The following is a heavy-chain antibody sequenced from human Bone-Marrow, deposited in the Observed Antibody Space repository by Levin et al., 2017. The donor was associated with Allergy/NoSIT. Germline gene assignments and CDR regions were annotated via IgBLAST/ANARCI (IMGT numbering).Heavy chain of an antibody. CDR1: GGSISSYY. D-gene: IGHD2-2*02. Sequence: MSGGSLRLSCTVSGGSISSYYWSWIRQPPGKGLEWIGYIYYSGSTNYNPSLKSRVTISVDTSKNQFSLKLSSVTAADTAVYYCARGLVAAIPRPFDAFDIWGQGTMVTVSS. V-gene: IGHV4-59*01. CDR3: ARGLVAAIPRPFDAFDI. J-gene: IGHJ3*02. CDR2: IYYSGST.